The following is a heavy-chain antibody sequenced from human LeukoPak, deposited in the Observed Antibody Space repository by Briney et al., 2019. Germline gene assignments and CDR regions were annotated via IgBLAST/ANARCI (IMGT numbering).Heavy chain of an antibody. Sequence: GGSLRLSCAASGFTFSSYAMSWVRQAPGKGLEWVTAISGSGGSTYYADSVKGRFTISRDNSKNTLYLQMNSLRAEDTAVYYCAKDGSPYCSGGSCYPPWFDPWGQGTLVTVSS. D-gene: IGHD2-15*01. J-gene: IGHJ5*02. CDR1: GFTFSSYA. CDR2: ISGSGGST. CDR3: AKDGSPYCSGGSCYPPWFDP. V-gene: IGHV3-23*01.